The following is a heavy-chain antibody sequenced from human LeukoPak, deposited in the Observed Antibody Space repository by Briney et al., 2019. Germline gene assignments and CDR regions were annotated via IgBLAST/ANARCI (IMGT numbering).Heavy chain of an antibody. CDR2: ISYDGSNK. V-gene: IGHV3-30-3*01. CDR3: ARDPPSGWPLGMDV. Sequence: GGSLRLSCAASGFTFSSYAMHWVRQAPGKGLEWVAVISYDGSNKYYADSVKGRFTISRDNSKNTLYLQMNSLRAEDTAVYYCARDPPSGWPLGMDVWGQGTTVTVSS. D-gene: IGHD6-19*01. J-gene: IGHJ6*02. CDR1: GFTFSSYA.